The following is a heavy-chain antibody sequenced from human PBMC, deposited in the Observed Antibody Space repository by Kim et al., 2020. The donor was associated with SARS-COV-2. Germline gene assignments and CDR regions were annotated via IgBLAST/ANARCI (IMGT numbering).Heavy chain of an antibody. V-gene: IGHV3-30*04. CDR3: ARGGYSSSWSIGEAFDF. CDR1: GFTFSDFA. D-gene: IGHD6-13*01. CDR2: ISDDANNK. Sequence: GGSLRLSCAASGFTFSDFAFHWVRQAPGKGLEWVAVISDDANNKYDAESAKGRFTISRDNSKNTLYLQMNSLRAEDTAVYYCARGGYSSSWSIGEAFDFWGQGTMVTVSS. J-gene: IGHJ3*01.